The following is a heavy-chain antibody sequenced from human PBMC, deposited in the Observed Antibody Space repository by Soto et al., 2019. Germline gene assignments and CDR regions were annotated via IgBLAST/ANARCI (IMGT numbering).Heavy chain of an antibody. CDR2: IIPIFGTA. J-gene: IGHJ6*02. D-gene: IGHD3-10*01. V-gene: IGHV1-69*01. Sequence: QVQLVQSGAEVKKPGSSVKVSCKASGGTFSSYAIIWVRQAPGQGLEWMGGIIPIFGTANYAQKFQGRVTITADESTSTAYMELSSLRSEDTAVYYCARATTYYYGSGSYNHYYYYGMDVWGQGTTVTVSS. CDR1: GGTFSSYA. CDR3: ARATTYYYGSGSYNHYYYYGMDV.